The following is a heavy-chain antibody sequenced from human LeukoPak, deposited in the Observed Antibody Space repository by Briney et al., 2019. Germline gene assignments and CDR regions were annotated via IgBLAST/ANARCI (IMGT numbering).Heavy chain of an antibody. CDR2: INPNSGGT. CDR1: GYTFTSYG. D-gene: IGHD3-10*01. V-gene: IGHV1-2*02. Sequence: ASVKVSCKASGYTFTSYGISWVRQAPGQGLEWMGWINPNSGGTNYAQKFQGRVTMTRDTSISTAYMELSRLRSDDTAVYYCAGPRSGGFDYWGQGTLVTVSS. CDR3: AGPRSGGFDY. J-gene: IGHJ4*02.